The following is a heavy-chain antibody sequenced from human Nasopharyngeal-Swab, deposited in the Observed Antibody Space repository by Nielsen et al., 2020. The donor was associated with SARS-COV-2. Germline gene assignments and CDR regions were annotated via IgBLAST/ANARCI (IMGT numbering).Heavy chain of an antibody. D-gene: IGHD3-3*01. CDR2: ISSSSSYI. CDR3: ASLLSITIFGDFDY. V-gene: IGHV3-21*01. CDR1: GFKFSSYS. J-gene: IGHJ4*02. Sequence: GGSLRLSCAASGFKFSSYSMNWVRQAPGKGLEWVSSISSSSSYIYYADSVKGRFTISRDNAKNSLYLQMNSLRAEDTAVYYCASLLSITIFGDFDYWGQGTLVTVSS.